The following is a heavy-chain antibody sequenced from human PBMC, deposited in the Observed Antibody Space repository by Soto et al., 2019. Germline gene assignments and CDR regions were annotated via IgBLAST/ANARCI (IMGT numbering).Heavy chain of an antibody. CDR1: GFTLSVYV. Sequence: EVQLLESGGGVVQPGGSLRLSCAASGFTLSVYVLSWVRQAPGKGLEWGSDISGSGDHIFYADSVKCRFTISRDNSKNTLDLQMNSMRADDTAVSYCAKRSSPFDNLGQGTLVPVSS. V-gene: IGHV3-23*01. CDR3: AKRSSPFDN. D-gene: IGHD2-2*01. CDR2: ISGSGDHI. J-gene: IGHJ4*02.